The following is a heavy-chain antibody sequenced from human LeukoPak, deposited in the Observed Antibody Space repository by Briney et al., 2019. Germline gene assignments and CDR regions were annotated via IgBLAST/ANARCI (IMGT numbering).Heavy chain of an antibody. CDR1: GGSISSSSYY. J-gene: IGHJ3*02. V-gene: IGHV4-39*01. Sequence: SETLSLTCTVSGGSISSSSYYWGWIRQPPGKGLEWIGGIYYSGSTYYNPSLKSRVTISVDTSKNQFSLKLSSVTAADTAVYYCARLGATEGLFDIWGQGTMVTVSS. CDR3: ARLGATEGLFDI. D-gene: IGHD1-26*01. CDR2: IYYSGST.